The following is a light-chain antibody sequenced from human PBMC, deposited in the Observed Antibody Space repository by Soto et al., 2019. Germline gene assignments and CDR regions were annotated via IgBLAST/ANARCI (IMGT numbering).Light chain of an antibody. Sequence: QSALTQPASVSGSPGQSITISCTGTSSDIGFYNFVSWYQQHPGKAPKLMIYEVSNRPSGVSNRFSGSKSGNTASLTISGLQAEDESDYYCSSYAGSSTLHVLFGGGTQLTVL. CDR2: EVS. CDR3: SSYAGSSTLHVL. J-gene: IGLJ2*01. V-gene: IGLV2-14*01. CDR1: SSDIGFYNF.